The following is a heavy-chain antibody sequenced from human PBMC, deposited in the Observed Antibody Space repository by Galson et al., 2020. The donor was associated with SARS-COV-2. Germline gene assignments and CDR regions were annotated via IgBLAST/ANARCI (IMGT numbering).Heavy chain of an antibody. CDR1: GGSISSYY. V-gene: IGHV4-4*07. Sequence: PSETLSLTCTVSGGSISSYYWSWIRQPAGKGLEWIGRIYTSGSTNYNPSLKSRVTMSVDTSKNQFSLKLSSVTAADTAVYYCARQGYSSSRTGSAFDIWGQGKMVTISS. J-gene: IGHJ3*02. D-gene: IGHD6-13*01. CDR3: ARQGYSSSRTGSAFDI. CDR2: IYTSGST.